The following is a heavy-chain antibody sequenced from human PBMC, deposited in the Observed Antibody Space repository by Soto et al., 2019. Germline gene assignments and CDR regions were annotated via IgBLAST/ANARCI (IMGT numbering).Heavy chain of an antibody. J-gene: IGHJ6*02. CDR3: ARLRDCTNGVCPPPSYYYYGMDV. Sequence: GGSLRLSCAASGFTFSSYSMNWVRQAPGKGLEWVSSISSSSSYIYYADSVKGRFTISRDNPKNSLYLQMNSLRAEDTAVYYCARLRDCTNGVCPPPSYYYYGMDVWGQGTTVTVSS. CDR1: GFTFSSYS. V-gene: IGHV3-21*01. CDR2: ISSSSSYI. D-gene: IGHD2-8*01.